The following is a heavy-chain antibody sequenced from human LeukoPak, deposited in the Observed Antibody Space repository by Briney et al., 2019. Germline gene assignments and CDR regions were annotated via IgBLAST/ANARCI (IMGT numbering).Heavy chain of an antibody. CDR3: ARAYDILTGSIYYYYGMDV. V-gene: IGHV1-46*01. J-gene: IGHJ6*02. CDR2: INPSGGST. D-gene: IGHD3-9*01. Sequence: GASVKVSCKASGYTFTSYYMHWVRQAPGQGLEWMRIINPSGGSTSYAQKFQGRVTMTRDTSTSTVYMELSSLRSEDTAVYYCARAYDILTGSIYYYYGMDVWGQGTTVTVSS. CDR1: GYTFTSYY.